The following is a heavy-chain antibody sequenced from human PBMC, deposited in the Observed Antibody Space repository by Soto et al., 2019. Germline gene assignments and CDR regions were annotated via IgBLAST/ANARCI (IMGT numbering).Heavy chain of an antibody. CDR1: GFTFSSCA. J-gene: IGHJ6*02. Sequence: LRLSCAASGFTFSSCAMSWVRQAPGKGLEWVSAISGSGGSTYYADSVKGRFTISRDNSKNTLYLQMNSLRAEDTAVYYCAKAFQPYCSSTSCYGFYYYYYGMDVWGQGTTVTVSS. CDR3: AKAFQPYCSSTSCYGFYYYYYGMDV. V-gene: IGHV3-23*01. D-gene: IGHD2-2*01. CDR2: ISGSGGST.